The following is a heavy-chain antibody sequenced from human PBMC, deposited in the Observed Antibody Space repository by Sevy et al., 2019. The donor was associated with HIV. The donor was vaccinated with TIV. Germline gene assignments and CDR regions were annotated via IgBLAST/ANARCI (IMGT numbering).Heavy chain of an antibody. Sequence: GGSLRLSCAASAFSFSSYWMHWVRQAPGKGLEWVSRSNSDEISRSYADSVMGRFTISRDNAKNTLYLQMENLRVEDTAIYYCARAHYYYDSSGYMGIDAFDVWGQGTTVTVSS. J-gene: IGHJ3*01. CDR3: ARAHYYYDSSGYMGIDAFDV. CDR2: SNSDEISR. D-gene: IGHD3-22*01. CDR1: AFSFSSYW. V-gene: IGHV3-74*01.